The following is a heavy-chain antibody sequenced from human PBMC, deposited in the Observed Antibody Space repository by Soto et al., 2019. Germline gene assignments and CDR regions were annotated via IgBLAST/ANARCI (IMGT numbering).Heavy chain of an antibody. Sequence: PGGSLSLSCEASGFTFSSYWMSWVRLAPGKGLEWVANVRQDGSQKYVVDSVKGRFTITRDNAKNSMCIQMNSSRAEATATFSCGRDGSSGWY. D-gene: IGHD6-19*01. CDR1: GFTFSSYW. CDR3: GRDGSSGWY. J-gene: IGHJ2*01. V-gene: IGHV3-7*03. CDR2: VRQDGSQK.